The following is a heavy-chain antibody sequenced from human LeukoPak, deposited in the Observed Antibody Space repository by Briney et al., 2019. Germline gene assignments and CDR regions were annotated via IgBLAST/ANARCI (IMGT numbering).Heavy chain of an antibody. D-gene: IGHD2-2*01. CDR2: INPNSVGT. J-gene: IGHJ6*03. Sequence: ASVKVSCKASGYTFTGYYMHWVRQAPGQGLEWMGRINPNSVGTNYAEKFQGRVTMTRDTSISTAYMELSRLRSDDTAVYYCARGDPGTSNISHYYYYYYMDVWGKGTTVTVSS. CDR1: GYTFTGYY. V-gene: IGHV1-2*06. CDR3: ARGDPGTSNISHYYYYYYMDV.